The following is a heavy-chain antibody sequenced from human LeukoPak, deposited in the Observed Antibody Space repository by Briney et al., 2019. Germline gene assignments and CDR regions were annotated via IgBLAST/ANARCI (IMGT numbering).Heavy chain of an antibody. Sequence: GGSLRLSCAASGFTVSSNYMSWVRQAPGKGLEWVSYISSSGYTIYYADSVKGRFTISRDNAKNSLYLQMNSLRAEDTAVYYCARSRSIAGDGFDIWGQGTMVTVSS. D-gene: IGHD2-21*01. CDR1: GFTVSSNY. CDR2: ISSSGYTI. CDR3: ARSRSIAGDGFDI. J-gene: IGHJ3*02. V-gene: IGHV3-11*04.